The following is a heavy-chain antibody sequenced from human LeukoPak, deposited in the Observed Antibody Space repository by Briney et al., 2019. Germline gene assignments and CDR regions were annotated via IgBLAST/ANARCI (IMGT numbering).Heavy chain of an antibody. D-gene: IGHD5-24*01. CDR2: ISGSGGST. V-gene: IGHV3-23*01. CDR3: AKDPRVGSRVATPCH. J-gene: IGHJ4*02. CDR1: GFTFTSYA. Sequence: GGSLRLSCAASGFTFTSYAMSWVRQAPGKGLEWVSAISGSGGSTYYADSVKGRFTISRDNSKSTLFPQMNSLRAEDTAVYYCAKDPRVGSRVATPCHWGQGTLVTVSS.